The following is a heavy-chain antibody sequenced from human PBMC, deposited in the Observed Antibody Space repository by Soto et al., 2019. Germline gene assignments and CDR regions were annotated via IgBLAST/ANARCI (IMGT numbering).Heavy chain of an antibody. J-gene: IGHJ5*02. CDR1: GYTFTGYY. V-gene: IGHV1-2*04. D-gene: IGHD3-10*01. Sequence: ASVKVSCKASGYTFTGYYMHWVRQAPGQGLERMGWINPNSGGTNYAQKFQGWVTMTRDTSISTAYMELSRLRSDDTAVYYCARSRITMVRGFDPWGQGTLVTVSS. CDR3: ARSRITMVRGFDP. CDR2: INPNSGGT.